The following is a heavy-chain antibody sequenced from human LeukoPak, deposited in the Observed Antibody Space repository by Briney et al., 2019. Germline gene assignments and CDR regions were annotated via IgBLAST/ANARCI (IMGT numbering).Heavy chain of an antibody. CDR2: INGKGGT. CDR3: ARDLVYGSGSCGH. Sequence: GGSLRLSCAASGFTFSNYWMQWVRQAPGKGLVWVSRINGKGGTSYADSVKGRFTISRDNAKNTVHLQMNSLRAEDTAVYYCARDLVYGSGSCGHWGQGTLVTVS. V-gene: IGHV3-74*01. D-gene: IGHD3-10*01. CDR1: GFTFSNYW. J-gene: IGHJ4*02.